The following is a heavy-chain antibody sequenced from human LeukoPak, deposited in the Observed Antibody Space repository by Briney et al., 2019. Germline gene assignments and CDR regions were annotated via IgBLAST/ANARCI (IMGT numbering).Heavy chain of an antibody. CDR3: ARAGAYYGSGSYSN. J-gene: IGHJ4*02. CDR1: GYTFTSYG. CDR2: ISAYNGST. Sequence: ASVKVSCKASGYTFTSYGISWVRQAPGQGLEWMGWISAYNGSTNYAQKLQGRVTMTTDTSTSTAYMELRSLRSDDTAVYYCARAGAYYGSGSYSNWGQGTLVTVSS. D-gene: IGHD3-10*01. V-gene: IGHV1-18*01.